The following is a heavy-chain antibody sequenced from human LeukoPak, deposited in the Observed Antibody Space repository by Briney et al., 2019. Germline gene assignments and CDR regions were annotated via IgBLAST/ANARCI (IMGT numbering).Heavy chain of an antibody. V-gene: IGHV3-30*04. D-gene: IGHD3-10*01. CDR3: AREAIRAMARGYFDY. CDR1: GFTFSSYA. Sequence: GGSLRLSCAASGFTFSSYAMHWVRQAPGKGLEWAAVISYDGSNKYYADSVKGRFTISRDNSKNTLYLQMNSLRAEDTAVYYCAREAIRAMARGYFDYWGQGTLVTVSS. J-gene: IGHJ4*02. CDR2: ISYDGSNK.